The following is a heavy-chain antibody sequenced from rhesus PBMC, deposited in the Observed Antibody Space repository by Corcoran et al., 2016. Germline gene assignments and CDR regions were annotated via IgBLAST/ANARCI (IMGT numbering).Heavy chain of an antibody. CDR3: ARDLGPEDNSLDV. V-gene: IGHV4-173*01. CDR2: FSGSRGST. Sequence: QVRLQESGPGLVKPSETLSLTCAVSGGSISSNYWSCIRKPPGKGLVWIGRFSGSRGSTDYNPSLKSRVTSSPDTSKRQFSLRLSSVSGADTAVYYCARDLGPEDNSLDVWGRGLLVTVSS. CDR1: GGSISSNY. D-gene: IGHD3-34*01. J-gene: IGHJ5-2*02.